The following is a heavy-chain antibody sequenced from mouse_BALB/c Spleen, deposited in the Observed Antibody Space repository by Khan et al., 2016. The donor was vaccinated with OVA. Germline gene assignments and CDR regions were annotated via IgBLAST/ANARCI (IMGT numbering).Heavy chain of an antibody. CDR1: GYTFTDYN. D-gene: IGHD1-2*01. J-gene: IGHJ3*01. V-gene: IGHV1S29*02. CDR3: GRSGYGSFAY. Sequence: VQLQQSGPELVKPGASVKISCKASGYTFTDYNMDWVKQSHGKSLEWIGYIYPNNGDTGYNQKFKTKATLTVDNYSTTAYMELRSLTSEDSAVYYCGRSGYGSFAYWGHGTLVTVSA. CDR2: IYPNNGDT.